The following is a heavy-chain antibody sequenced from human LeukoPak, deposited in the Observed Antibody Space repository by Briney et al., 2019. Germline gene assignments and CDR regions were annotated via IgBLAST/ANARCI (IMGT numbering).Heavy chain of an antibody. V-gene: IGHV4-4*02. CDR3: ARWSGSVTARNYYYYMDV. CDR2: IYHSGST. D-gene: IGHD6-6*01. CDR1: GGSISSSNW. Sequence: SETLSLTCAVSGGSISSSNWWSWVRRPPGKGLEWIGEIYHSGSTNYNPSLKGRVTISVDASRNQFSLNLSSVTAADTAVYYCARWSGSVTARNYYYYMDVWGEGTTVTVSS. J-gene: IGHJ6*03.